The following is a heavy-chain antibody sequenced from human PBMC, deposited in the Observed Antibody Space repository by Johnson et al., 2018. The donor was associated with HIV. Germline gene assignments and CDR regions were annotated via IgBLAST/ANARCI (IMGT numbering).Heavy chain of an antibody. V-gene: IGHV3-NL1*01. J-gene: IGHJ3*02. CDR1: GFTFSSYA. CDR2: IYSGGST. CDR3: AKDHPVVAERTGAFDI. Sequence: QVQLVESGGGVVQPGRSLRLSCAASGFTFSSYAMHWVRQAPGKGLEWVSVIYSGGSTYYADSVKGRFTISRDNSKNTLYLQMNSLRAEDTAVYYCAKDHPVVAERTGAFDIWGQGTMVTVSS. D-gene: IGHD2-15*01.